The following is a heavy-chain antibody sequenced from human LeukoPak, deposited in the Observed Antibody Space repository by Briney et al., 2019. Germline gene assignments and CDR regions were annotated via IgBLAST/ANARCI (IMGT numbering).Heavy chain of an antibody. V-gene: IGHV3-21*05. CDR1: GFTFSSYS. CDR3: ARDHPLIAATGSFDY. Sequence: SGGSLRLSCAASGFTFSSYSMNWVRQAPGKGLEWVSYISSSSSYIYYADSVKGRFTISRDNAKNSLYLQMNSLRAEDTALYYCARDHPLIAATGSFDYWGQGTLVTVSS. J-gene: IGHJ4*02. D-gene: IGHD6-13*01. CDR2: ISSSSSYI.